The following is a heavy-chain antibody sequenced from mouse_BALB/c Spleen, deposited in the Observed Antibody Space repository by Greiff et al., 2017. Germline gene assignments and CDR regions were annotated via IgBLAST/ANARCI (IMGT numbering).Heavy chain of an antibody. D-gene: IGHD2-2*01. CDR2: INPSNGRT. Sequence: QVQLQQPGAELVKPGASVKLSCKASGYTFTSYWMHWVKQRPGQGLEWIGEINPSNGRTNYNEKFKSKATLTVDKSSSTAYMQLSSLTSEDSAVYYCTRWGYYGNDVAMDYWGQGTSVTVSS. CDR3: TRWGYYGNDVAMDY. J-gene: IGHJ4*01. CDR1: GYTFTSYW. V-gene: IGHV1S81*02.